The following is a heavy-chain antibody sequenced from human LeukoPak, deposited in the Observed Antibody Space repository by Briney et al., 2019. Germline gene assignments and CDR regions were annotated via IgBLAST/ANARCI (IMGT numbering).Heavy chain of an antibody. V-gene: IGHV3-7*01. J-gene: IGHJ4*02. CDR2: IKQDGSEK. Sequence: GGSLRLSCVASGFTFSNYWMAWVRQAPGKGLQWVANIKQDGSEKYHVESVRGRFTISRDNAKNSLYLQMNSLRAQDTAVYYCARDCDSSTCYDYWGQGTLVTVSS. CDR1: GFTFSNYW. D-gene: IGHD6-13*01. CDR3: ARDCDSSTCYDY.